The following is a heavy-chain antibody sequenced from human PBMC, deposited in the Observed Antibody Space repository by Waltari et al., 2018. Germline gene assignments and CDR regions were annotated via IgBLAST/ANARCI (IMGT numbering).Heavy chain of an antibody. V-gene: IGHV4-39*07. J-gene: IGHJ3*02. Sequence: QLQLQESGPGLVKPSETLSLTCTVSGGSISSSSYYWGWIRQPPGKGLEWIGSIYYSGSTNYNPSLKRRVTMSVDTSKNQFSLKRSSVTAADTAVYYCAIVQEYSSSPDSFDIWGQGTMVTVSS. CDR1: GGSISSSSYY. CDR2: IYYSGST. D-gene: IGHD6-6*01. CDR3: AIVQEYSSSPDSFDI.